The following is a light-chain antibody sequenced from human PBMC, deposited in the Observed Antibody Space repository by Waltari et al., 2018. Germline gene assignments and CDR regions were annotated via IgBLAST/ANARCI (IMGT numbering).Light chain of an antibody. J-gene: IGLJ3*02. V-gene: IGLV5-45*01. CDR3: MILHNNAVV. CDR1: SGISVGTYN. CDR2: NRSASTN. Sequence: QAVLTQPASLSASPGASVRRTCTLRSGISVGTYNIYLYQQRPGSPPQFLVKNRSASTNERGSGVPSRFSGSRDTSANAGILLISGLQSEDEADYYCMILHNNAVVFGGGTRLTVL.